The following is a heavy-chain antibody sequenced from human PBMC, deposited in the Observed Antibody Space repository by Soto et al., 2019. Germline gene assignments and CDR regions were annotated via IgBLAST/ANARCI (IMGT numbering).Heavy chain of an antibody. J-gene: IGHJ4*02. V-gene: IGHV2-5*02. CDR1: GFSLSTSGVG. CDR2: IYWDDYK. CDR3: AHTLLPDYTYGPDFDD. Sequence: QITLKESGPTLVKPTQTLTLTCTFSGFSLSTSGVGVGWIRQPPGKALEWLALIYWDDYKRYSPSLQSRLTITKDTSKNQVVLTMTNVDPVDTATYYCAHTLLPDYTYGPDFDDWGQGTLVTVSS. D-gene: IGHD5-18*01.